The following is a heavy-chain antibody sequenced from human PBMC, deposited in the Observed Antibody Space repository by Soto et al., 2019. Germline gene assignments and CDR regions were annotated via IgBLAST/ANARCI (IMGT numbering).Heavy chain of an antibody. J-gene: IGHJ4*02. CDR2: IYPGDSDT. CDR1: GYSFTSYW. Sequence: GESLKISCKGSGYSFTSYWIGWVRQMPGKGLEWMGIIYPGDSDTRYSPSFQGQVTISADKSISTAYLQWSSLKASDTAMYYCARRFEADCSSTSCYPYYFDYWGQGTLVTVSS. CDR3: ARRFEADCSSTSCYPYYFDY. V-gene: IGHV5-51*01. D-gene: IGHD2-2*01.